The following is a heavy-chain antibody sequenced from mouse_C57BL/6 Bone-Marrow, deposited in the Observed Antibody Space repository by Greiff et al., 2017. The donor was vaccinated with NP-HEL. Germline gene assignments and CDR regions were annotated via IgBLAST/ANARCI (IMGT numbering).Heavy chain of an antibody. D-gene: IGHD2-5*01. V-gene: IGHV5-17*01. CDR3: ARKYYSNLRAMDY. J-gene: IGHJ4*01. CDR2: ISSGSSTI. CDR1: GFTFSDYG. Sequence: QLKESGGGLVKPGGSLKLSCAASGFTFSDYGMHWVRQAPEKGLEWVAYISSGSSTIYYADTVKGRFTISRDNAKNTLFLQMTSLRSEDTAMYYCARKYYSNLRAMDYWGQGTSVTVSS.